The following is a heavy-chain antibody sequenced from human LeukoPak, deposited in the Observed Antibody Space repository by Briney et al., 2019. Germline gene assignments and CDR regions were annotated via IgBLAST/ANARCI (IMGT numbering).Heavy chain of an antibody. CDR3: ASNLRSGYGYDGMDV. D-gene: IGHD5-12*01. CDR2: IIPIVGIA. CDR1: GGTFSSYA. V-gene: IGHV1-69*04. Sequence: SVKVSCKASGGTFSSYAISWVRQAPGQGLEWMGRIIPIVGIANYAQKFQGRVTITADKSTSTAYMELSSLRSEDTAVYYCASNLRSGYGYDGMDVWGQGTPVTVSS. J-gene: IGHJ6*02.